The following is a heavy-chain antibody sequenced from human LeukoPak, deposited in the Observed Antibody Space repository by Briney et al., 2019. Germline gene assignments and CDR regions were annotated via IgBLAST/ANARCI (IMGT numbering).Heavy chain of an antibody. CDR2: ISWNSGSI. V-gene: IGHV3-9*01. J-gene: IGHJ4*02. CDR1: GFTFDDYA. Sequence: PGGSLRPSCAASGFTFDDYAMPWVRQAPGKGLEWVSGISWNSGSIGYADSVKGRFTISRDNAKNSLYLQMNSLRAEDTALYYCAKDRGNLWFGELYDWGQGTLVTVSS. D-gene: IGHD3-10*01. CDR3: AKDRGNLWFGELYD.